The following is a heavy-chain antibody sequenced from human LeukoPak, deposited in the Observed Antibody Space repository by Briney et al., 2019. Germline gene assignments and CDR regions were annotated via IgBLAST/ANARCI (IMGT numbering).Heavy chain of an antibody. J-gene: IGHJ6*04. CDR2: ISYDGSNK. CDR1: GFTFSSYA. CDR3: ARENYDILTGYYPNYYYYYGMDV. D-gene: IGHD3-9*01. Sequence: PGRSLRLSCAASGFTFSSYAMHWVRQAPGKGLEWVAVISYDGSNKYYADSVKGRFTISRDNSKNTLYLQMNSLRAEDTAVYYCARENYDILTGYYPNYYYYYGMDVWGKGTTVTVSS. V-gene: IGHV3-30*04.